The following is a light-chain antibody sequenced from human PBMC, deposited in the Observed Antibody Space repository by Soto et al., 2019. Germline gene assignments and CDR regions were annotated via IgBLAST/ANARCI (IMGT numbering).Light chain of an antibody. CDR1: SSNIGNNY. CDR2: ENN. Sequence: QSVLTQPPSVSAAPGQKVTISCSGSSSNIGNNYVSWYQQLPGTAPKLLIYENNKRPSGIPDRFSGSKSGTSATLGITGLQTGDEADYYCGTWDSSLSAGFYVFGTGNKVTVL. V-gene: IGLV1-51*02. J-gene: IGLJ1*01. CDR3: GTWDSSLSAGFYV.